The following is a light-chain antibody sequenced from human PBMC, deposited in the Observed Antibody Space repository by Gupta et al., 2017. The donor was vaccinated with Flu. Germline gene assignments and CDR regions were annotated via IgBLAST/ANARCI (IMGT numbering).Light chain of an antibody. CDR3: METFTVPMT. V-gene: IGKV2-28*01. CDR1: HILFSCNRYNY. Sequence: SGKFNHILFSCNRYNYLDWYQQKPGQSPKLLIYWGSNRESGVPDRFSGSGSETDFTLTINRLEAEDVGVYYCMETFTVPMTFGEGTKVEIK. CDR2: WGS. J-gene: IGKJ4*02.